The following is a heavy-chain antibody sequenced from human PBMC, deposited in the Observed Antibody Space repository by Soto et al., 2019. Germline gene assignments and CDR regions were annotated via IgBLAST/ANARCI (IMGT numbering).Heavy chain of an antibody. V-gene: IGHV3-21*01. J-gene: IGHJ4*02. CDR1: GFTFSSYS. CDR2: ISSSSSYI. Sequence: GGSLRLSCAASGFTFSSYSMNWVRQAPGKGLEWVSSISSSSSYIYYADSGEGRFTISRDNAKNSLYLQMNSLRAEDTAVYYCAREVIGYCSSTSCSEDVYFDYWGQGTLVTVSS. D-gene: IGHD2-2*03. CDR3: AREVIGYCSSTSCSEDVYFDY.